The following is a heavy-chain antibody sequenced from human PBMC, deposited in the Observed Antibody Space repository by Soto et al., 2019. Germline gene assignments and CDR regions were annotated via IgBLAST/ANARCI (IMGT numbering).Heavy chain of an antibody. D-gene: IGHD6-13*01. CDR2: ISGSGGST. J-gene: IGHJ5*02. CDR1: GFTFSSYA. Sequence: GSLLRPCSASGFTFSSYAMSWVRQAPGKGLEWVSAISGSGGSTYYADSVKGRFTISRDNSKNTLYLQMNSLRAEDTAVYYCAKASVDSSPTGWFDPWGQGTLVTVYS. CDR3: AKASVDSSPTGWFDP. V-gene: IGHV3-23*01.